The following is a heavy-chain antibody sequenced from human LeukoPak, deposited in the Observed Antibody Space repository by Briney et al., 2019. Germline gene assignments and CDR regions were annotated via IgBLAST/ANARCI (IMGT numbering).Heavy chain of an antibody. CDR2: MNPNSGNT. CDR1: GYTFTSCD. Sequence: ASVQVSCKASGYTFTSCDINWVRQATGQGVEWMGWMNPNSGNTGYAQKFQGRVTMTRNTSISTAYMELSSLRSEDTAVYYCARGPHGSGSYSFDYWGQGTLVTVSS. D-gene: IGHD3-10*01. V-gene: IGHV1-8*01. CDR3: ARGPHGSGSYSFDY. J-gene: IGHJ4*02.